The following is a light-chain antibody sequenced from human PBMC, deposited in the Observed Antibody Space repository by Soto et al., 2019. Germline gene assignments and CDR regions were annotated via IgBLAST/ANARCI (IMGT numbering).Light chain of an antibody. CDR2: DVS. V-gene: IGLV2-14*01. CDR3: SSYTSSSTLGVV. J-gene: IGLJ2*01. CDR1: ISDVGGYNY. Sequence: QSALTQPASVSGSPGQSITISCTGTISDVGGYNYVSWYQQHPGKAPKLMIYDVSNRPSGVSNRFSGSKSGNTASLTISGLQAEDEADYYCSSYTSSSTLGVVFGGGTKLTVL.